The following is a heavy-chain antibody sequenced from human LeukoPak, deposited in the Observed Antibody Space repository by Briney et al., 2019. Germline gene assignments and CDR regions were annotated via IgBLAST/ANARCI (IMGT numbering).Heavy chain of an antibody. V-gene: IGHV3-74*01. CDR2: IDSDGSST. CDR1: GFTFSSYW. D-gene: IGHD2-21*02. CDR3: ARGYYCGGDCYSNDY. Sequence: GGSLRLSCAASGFTFSSYWMHWVRQAPGKGLVWVSRIDSDGSSTSYAYSVKGRFTISRDNAKNTLYLQMNRLRAEDTAVYYCARGYYCGGDCYSNDYWGQGTLVTVSS. J-gene: IGHJ4*02.